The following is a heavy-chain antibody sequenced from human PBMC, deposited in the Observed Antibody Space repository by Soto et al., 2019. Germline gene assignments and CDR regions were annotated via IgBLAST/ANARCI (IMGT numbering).Heavy chain of an antibody. V-gene: IGHV3-64*01. J-gene: IGHJ5*02. CDR2: ISSNGGST. CDR1: GFTFSSYA. D-gene: IGHD1-1*01. Sequence: GGSLRLSCAASGFTFSSYAMHWVRQAPGKGLEYVSAISSNGGSTYYANSVKGRFTISGDNSKNTLYLQMGSLRAEDMAVYYCARFLERGNWFDPWGQGTLVTVSS. CDR3: ARFLERGNWFDP.